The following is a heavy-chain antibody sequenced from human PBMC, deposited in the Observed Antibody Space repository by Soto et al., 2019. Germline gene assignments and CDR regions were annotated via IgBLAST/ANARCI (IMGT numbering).Heavy chain of an antibody. V-gene: IGHV1-2*04. J-gene: IGHJ6*03. CDR1: GYTFTGYY. Sequence: ASVKVSCKASGYTFTGYYMHWVRQAPGQGLEWMGWINPNSGGTNYAQKFQGWVTMTRDTSIGTAYMELSRLRSDDTAVYYCARGRRGYSGYDHYYYYMDVWGKGTTVTISS. CDR2: INPNSGGT. CDR3: ARGRRGYSGYDHYYYYMDV. D-gene: IGHD5-12*01.